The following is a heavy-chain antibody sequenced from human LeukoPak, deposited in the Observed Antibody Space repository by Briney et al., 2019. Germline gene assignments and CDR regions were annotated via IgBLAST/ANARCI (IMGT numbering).Heavy chain of an antibody. Sequence: PGRSLRLSCTASGFTFGDYALTWVRQAPGKGLEWVAYIRSTSYGGTPEHAASVKSRFTISRDDSKGVAYLQMSSLKSEDTGLYYCARDPPADYYFDLWGRGTLVTVSS. J-gene: IGHJ2*01. CDR3: ARDPPADYYFDL. CDR1: GFTFGDYA. D-gene: IGHD4-11*01. V-gene: IGHV3-49*04. CDR2: IRSTSYGGTP.